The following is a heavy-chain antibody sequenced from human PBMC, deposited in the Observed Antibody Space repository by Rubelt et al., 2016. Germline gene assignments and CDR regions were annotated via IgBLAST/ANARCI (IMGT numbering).Heavy chain of an antibody. V-gene: IGHV3-30*02. J-gene: IGHJ4*02. CDR2: IRNDGSNE. Sequence: GGGVAQPGGSLRLSCAASGFTFSSYGMHWVRQAPGKGLEWVAFIRNDGSNEYYADSVKGRFTISRDNSKNTLYLQMNSLSVGDTAVYYCAPPISGYSSGWYVYWGQGTLVTVSS. CDR1: GFTFSSYG. CDR3: APPISGYSSGWYVY. D-gene: IGHD6-19*01.